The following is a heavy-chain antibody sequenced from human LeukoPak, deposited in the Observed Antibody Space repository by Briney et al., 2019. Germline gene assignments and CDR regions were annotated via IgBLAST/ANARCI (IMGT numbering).Heavy chain of an antibody. CDR2: IYTSGST. D-gene: IGHD3-22*01. V-gene: IGHV4-4*07. CDR1: GGSISSYY. CDR3: ARDASLGYYYDSSGYYSFAMDV. J-gene: IGHJ6*02. Sequence: SETLSLTCTVSGGSISSYYWSWIRQPAGKGLEWIGRIYTSGSTNYNPSLKSRVTMSVDTSKNQFSLKLSSVTAPDTAVYYCARDASLGYYYDSSGYYSFAMDVWGQGTTVTVSS.